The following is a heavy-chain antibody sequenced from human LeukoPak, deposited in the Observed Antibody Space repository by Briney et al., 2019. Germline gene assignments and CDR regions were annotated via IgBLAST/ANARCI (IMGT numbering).Heavy chain of an antibody. J-gene: IGHJ4*02. D-gene: IGHD2-15*01. CDR2: ISAYNGNT. V-gene: IGHV1-18*01. Sequence: ASVKVSCKASGYTFTSYGISWVRQAPGQGLEWMGWISAYNGNTNYAQKLQGRVTMTTDTSTSTAYMELRSLRSDDTAVYYCARDSPVSSGYCSGGSCSLRYDYFDYWGQGTLVTVSS. CDR1: GYTFTSYG. CDR3: ARDSPVSSGYCSGGSCSLRYDYFDY.